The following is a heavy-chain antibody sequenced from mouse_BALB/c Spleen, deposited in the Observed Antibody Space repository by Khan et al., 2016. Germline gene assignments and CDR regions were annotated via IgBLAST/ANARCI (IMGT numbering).Heavy chain of an antibody. CDR2: ISCYNGAT. Sequence: LVKTGTSVKISCKASGYSFTGYYMHWVKQSHGKSLEWIGYISCYNGATRYNQKFKGKATFTVDTSSSTAYMQFNSPTSEDSAVYYWARSSRGTYYYAMDYWGQGTSVTVSS. J-gene: IGHJ4*01. V-gene: IGHV1S34*01. CDR1: GYSFTGYY. CDR3: ARSSRGTYYYAMDY. D-gene: IGHD2-14*01.